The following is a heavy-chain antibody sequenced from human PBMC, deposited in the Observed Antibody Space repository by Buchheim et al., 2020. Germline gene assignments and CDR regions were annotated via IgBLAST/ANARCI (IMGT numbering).Heavy chain of an antibody. J-gene: IGHJ4*02. V-gene: IGHV3-74*01. CDR2: IKGDGSST. CDR1: GFTFSSHW. D-gene: IGHD3-22*01. CDR3: ARDPDSGGFSVFY. Sequence: EVQLVESGGGLVQPGGSLRLSCAASGFTFSSHWMHWVRQVPGKGLLWVSRIKGDGSSTSYADSVRGRFTISRDNAKTRLYLQMNSLRAEDTAVYYCARDPDSGGFSVFYWGQGTL.